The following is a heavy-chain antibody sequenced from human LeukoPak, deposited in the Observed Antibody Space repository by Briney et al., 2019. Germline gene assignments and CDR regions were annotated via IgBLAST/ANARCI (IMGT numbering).Heavy chain of an antibody. CDR3: ARAKLGEDSSGWYPWAPFDY. Sequence: ASVKVSCKASGYSFTSHYMHWVRQAPGQGLEWMGLINPSGSSTLYAQKFQGRVTMTRDMSTTTDYMELSSLRSEDTAVYYCARAKLGEDSSGWYPWAPFDYWGQGTLVTVSS. CDR2: INPSGSST. V-gene: IGHV1-46*01. D-gene: IGHD6-19*01. CDR1: GYSFTSHY. J-gene: IGHJ4*02.